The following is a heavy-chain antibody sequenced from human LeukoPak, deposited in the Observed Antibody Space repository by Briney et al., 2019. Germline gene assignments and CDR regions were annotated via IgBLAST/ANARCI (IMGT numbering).Heavy chain of an antibody. CDR3: AKDLEGGLDY. CDR2: IIPIFGTA. V-gene: IGHV1-69*05. D-gene: IGHD3-16*01. J-gene: IGHJ4*02. Sequence: ASVKVSCKASGGTFSSYAISWVRQAPGQGLEWMGGIIPIFGTANYAQKFQGRVTITTDESTSTAYKELSSLRSEDTAVYYCAKDLEGGLDYWGQGTLVTVSS. CDR1: GGTFSSYA.